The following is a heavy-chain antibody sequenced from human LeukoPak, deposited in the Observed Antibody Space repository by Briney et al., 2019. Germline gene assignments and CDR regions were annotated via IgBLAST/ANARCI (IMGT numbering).Heavy chain of an antibody. CDR2: IYSGGST. J-gene: IGHJ4*02. Sequence: GGSLRLSCAASGFTVSSNYMSWVRQAPGKGLERVSVIYSGGSTYYADSVKGRFTISRDNSKNTLYLQMNSLRAEDTAVYYCAREVWELRGVFDYWGQGTLVTVSS. D-gene: IGHD1-26*01. CDR1: GFTVSSNY. CDR3: AREVWELRGVFDY. V-gene: IGHV3-53*01.